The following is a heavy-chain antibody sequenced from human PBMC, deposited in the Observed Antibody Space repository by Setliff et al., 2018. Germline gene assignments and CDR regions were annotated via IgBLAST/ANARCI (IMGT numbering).Heavy chain of an antibody. D-gene: IGHD3-16*01. J-gene: IGHJ4*02. CDR1: GYPFVGYF. CDR3: AKQGDLAFDY. Sequence: ASVKVSCKTSGYPFVGYFIYWMRQAPGQGLEWVGWIDPKSGRTKYAVKFQGGVTMTRDTSSSTIYMEVNSLTSDDTAVYFCAKQGDLAFDYWGQGTQVTVSS. V-gene: IGHV1-2*02. CDR2: IDPKSGRT.